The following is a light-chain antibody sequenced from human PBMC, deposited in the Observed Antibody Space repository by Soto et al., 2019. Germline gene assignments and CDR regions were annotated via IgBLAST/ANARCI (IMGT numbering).Light chain of an antibody. V-gene: IGKV3-20*01. CDR3: QQYGTSPPST. CDR1: QSVSSSY. J-gene: IGKJ5*01. CDR2: GAS. Sequence: EIVLTQSPGTLSLSPGERATLSCRASQSVSSSYLAWYQQKPGQAPRLLINGASSRATGIPDGFSGSGSGTDFTLTISRLEPEDFAVYYCQQYGTSPPSTFGPGTRLEIK.